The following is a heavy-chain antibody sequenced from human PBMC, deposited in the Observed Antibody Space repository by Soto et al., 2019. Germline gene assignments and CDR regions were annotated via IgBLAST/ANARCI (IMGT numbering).Heavy chain of an antibody. J-gene: IGHJ4*02. CDR3: ARCDDYNCLATIDY. V-gene: IGHV3-11*01. CDR1: GFTVSDHY. CDR2: ISSSGSAI. D-gene: IGHD4-4*01. Sequence: GGSLRLSCAASGFTVSDHYMSWIRQAPGKGLEWIAYISSSGSAIYYADSVMGRFTISRDDAKNSVYLHLNSLRAEDTAVYYCARCDDYNCLATIDYWGQGTLVTVSS.